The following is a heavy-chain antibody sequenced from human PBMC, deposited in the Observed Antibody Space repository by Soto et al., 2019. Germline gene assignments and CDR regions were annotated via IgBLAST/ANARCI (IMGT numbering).Heavy chain of an antibody. D-gene: IGHD3-10*01. CDR3: TTQWFGELLYRPYYYYGMDV. CDR1: GFPFSNAW. CDR2: IKSKTDGGTT. J-gene: IGHJ6*02. V-gene: IGHV3-15*07. Sequence: GGSLRLSCAASGFPFSNAWMNWVRQAPGKGLEWVGRIKSKTDGGTTDHAAPVKGRFTISRDDSKNTLYLQMNSLKTEDTAVYYCTTQWFGELLYRPYYYYGMDVWGQGTTVTVSS.